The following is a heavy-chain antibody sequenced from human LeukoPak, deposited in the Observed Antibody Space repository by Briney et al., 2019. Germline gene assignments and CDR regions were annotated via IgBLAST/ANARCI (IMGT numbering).Heavy chain of an antibody. Sequence: ASVKVSCKASGYTFTSYGISWVRQAPGQGLEWMGWISAYNGNTNYAQKLQGRVTMTTDTSTSTAYMELRSLRSDDTAVYYCARHAHSSSWYYYYYMDVWGKGTTVTVSS. CDR2: ISAYNGNT. D-gene: IGHD6-13*01. CDR1: GYTFTSYG. V-gene: IGHV1-18*04. J-gene: IGHJ6*03. CDR3: ARHAHSSSWYYYYYMDV.